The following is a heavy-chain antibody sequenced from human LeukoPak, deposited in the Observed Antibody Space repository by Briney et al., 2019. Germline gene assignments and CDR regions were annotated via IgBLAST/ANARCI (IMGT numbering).Heavy chain of an antibody. J-gene: IGHJ4*02. CDR3: ARERTYSSGWYTSRHIDY. D-gene: IGHD6-19*01. CDR1: GFSFSSYW. CDR2: IKPDESER. V-gene: IGHV3-7*01. Sequence: GGSLRLSCTASGFSFSSYWMSWVRQAPGKGLEWMANIKPDESERYYVDSVKGRFTISRDNAKNSLYLQMNSLRAEDTAVYYCARERTYSSGWYTSRHIDYWGQGTLVTVSS.